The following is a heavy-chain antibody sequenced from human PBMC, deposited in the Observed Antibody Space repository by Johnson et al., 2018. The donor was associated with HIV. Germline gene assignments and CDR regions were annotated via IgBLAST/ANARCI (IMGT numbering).Heavy chain of an antibody. Sequence: QMLLVESGGGLVQPGGSLRLSCAASGFTFSDYYMSWIRQAPGKGLEWVSYISSSGSTIYYADSVKGRFTISRDNAKNSLYLQMNSLRAEDTAVYYCARDEDTAMVPDAFDIWGQGTMVTVSS. CDR2: ISSSGSTI. CDR1: GFTFSDYY. J-gene: IGHJ3*02. CDR3: ARDEDTAMVPDAFDI. V-gene: IGHV3-11*04. D-gene: IGHD5-18*01.